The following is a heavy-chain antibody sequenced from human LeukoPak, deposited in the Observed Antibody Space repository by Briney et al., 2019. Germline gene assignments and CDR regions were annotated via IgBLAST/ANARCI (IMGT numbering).Heavy chain of an antibody. CDR1: GGTFSSYA. Sequence: ASVKVSYKASGGTFSSYAISWVRQAPGQGLEWMGGIIPIFGTANYAQKFQGRVTITADESTSTAYMELSSLRSEDTAVYYCARQWGYSGSLDYWGQGTLVTVSS. V-gene: IGHV1-69*13. D-gene: IGHD1-26*01. J-gene: IGHJ4*02. CDR3: ARQWGYSGSLDY. CDR2: IIPIFGTA.